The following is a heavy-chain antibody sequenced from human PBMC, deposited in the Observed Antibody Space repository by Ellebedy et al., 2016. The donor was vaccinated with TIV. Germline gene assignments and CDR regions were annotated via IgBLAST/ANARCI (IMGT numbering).Heavy chain of an antibody. V-gene: IGHV3-30-3*01. J-gene: IGHJ4*02. Sequence: GESLKISXAASGFTFSSYAMSWVRQAPGKGLEWVAVISYDGSNKYYADSVKGRFTISRDNAKNSLYLQMNSLRAEDTALYYCAKSTYNSGWRPTDYWGQGTLVTVSS. CDR3: AKSTYNSGWRPTDY. D-gene: IGHD6-19*01. CDR1: GFTFSSYA. CDR2: ISYDGSNK.